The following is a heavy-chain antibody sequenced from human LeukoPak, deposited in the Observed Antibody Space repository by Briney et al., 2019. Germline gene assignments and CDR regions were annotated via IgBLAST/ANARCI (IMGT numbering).Heavy chain of an antibody. CDR3: ARLGRLVFYFDY. Sequence: PSETLSLTCAVSGGSISSTSYYWDWIRQPPGKGLEWIGSIHYSGSTYYNPSLKSRVTISLDTSRNQSSLKLSSVTAADTAVYYCARLGRLVFYFDYWGQGTLVSVSS. J-gene: IGHJ4*02. V-gene: IGHV4-39*01. CDR2: IHYSGST. D-gene: IGHD1-26*01. CDR1: GGSISSTSYY.